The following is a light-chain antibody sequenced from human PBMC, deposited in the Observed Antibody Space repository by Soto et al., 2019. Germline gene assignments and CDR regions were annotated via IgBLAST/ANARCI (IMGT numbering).Light chain of an antibody. CDR3: QQYQSLPFX. Sequence: DIQMTQSPSSLSASVGDRVTITCQASQDISDYLNWYHQKPGKAPKFLIYDASYLETGVPSRFSGSGSGTDFTFTISSLQPEDIGTYYCQQYQSLPFXXXPGTTVDIK. V-gene: IGKV1-33*01. CDR2: DAS. CDR1: QDISDY. J-gene: IGKJ3*01.